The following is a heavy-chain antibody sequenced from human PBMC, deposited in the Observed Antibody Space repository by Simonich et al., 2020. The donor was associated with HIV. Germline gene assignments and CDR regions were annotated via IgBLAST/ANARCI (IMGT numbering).Heavy chain of an antibody. CDR2: INHSGRT. D-gene: IGHD5-12*01. J-gene: IGHJ4*02. CDR3: ARRGGYAFDY. V-gene: IGHV4-34*01. Sequence: QVHLQQWGAGLLKPSETLSLTCAVYGGSFSGSNWNWIRQPPGKGLEWSGEINHSGRTDYNTALTSRGTITLDTSKNQFSLKLSSVTAADTAMYYCARRGGYAFDYWGQGTLVTVSS. CDR1: GGSFSGSN.